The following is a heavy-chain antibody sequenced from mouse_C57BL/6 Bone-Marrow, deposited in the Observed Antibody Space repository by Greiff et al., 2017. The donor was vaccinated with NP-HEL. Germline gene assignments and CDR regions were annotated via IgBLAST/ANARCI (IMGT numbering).Heavy chain of an antibody. V-gene: IGHV1-82*01. Sequence: QVQLKESGPELVKPGASVKISCKASGYAFSSSWMNWVKQRPGKGLEWIGRIYPGDGDTNYNGKFKGKATLTADKSSSTAYMQLSSLTSEDSAVDFCAGLLLRSYYYAMDYWGQGTSVTVSS. J-gene: IGHJ4*01. D-gene: IGHD1-1*01. CDR2: IYPGDGDT. CDR3: AGLLLRSYYYAMDY. CDR1: GYAFSSSW.